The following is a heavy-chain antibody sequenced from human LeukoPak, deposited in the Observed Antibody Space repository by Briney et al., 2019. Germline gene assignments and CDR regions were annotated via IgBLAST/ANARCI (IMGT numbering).Heavy chain of an antibody. CDR3: AREDDSSGYYHFDY. D-gene: IGHD3-22*01. Sequence: PGGSLRLSCAASGFTFSSYSMNWVRQAPGKGLEWVSSISSSSSSYIYYADSVKGRFTISRDNAKNSLYLQMNSLRAEDTAVYYCAREDDSSGYYHFDYWGHGNLVPVSS. CDR2: ISSSSSSYI. J-gene: IGHJ4*01. V-gene: IGHV3-21*01. CDR1: GFTFSSYS.